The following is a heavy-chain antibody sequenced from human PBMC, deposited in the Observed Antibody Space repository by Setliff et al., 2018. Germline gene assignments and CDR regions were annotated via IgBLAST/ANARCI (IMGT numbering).Heavy chain of an antibody. V-gene: IGHV3-23*01. D-gene: IGHD5-18*01. Sequence: GGSLRLSCAASGFSFGDYAMSWVRQAPRKGLEWVSGGSTGKTDYADSVKGRFTMSRDSSTNTLYLQMNSLRGEDTAVYYCAKDLSSNTAASYFFDLWGQGTQVTVSS. J-gene: IGHJ4*02. CDR2: GSTGKT. CDR1: GFSFGDYA. CDR3: AKDLSSNTAASYFFDL.